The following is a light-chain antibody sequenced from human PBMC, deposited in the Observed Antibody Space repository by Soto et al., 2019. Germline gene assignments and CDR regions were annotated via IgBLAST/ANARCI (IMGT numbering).Light chain of an antibody. J-gene: IGLJ3*02. CDR1: SSDVGGYNY. Sequence: QSVLTQPRSVSGSPGQSVTISCTGTSSDVGGYNYVSWYQQHPGKAPKVMIYDVSKRPSGVPDRFSGSKSGNTASLTISGIQAEDEADYYFCSYAGSYTWVFGGGTKLTVL. CDR3: CSYAGSYTWV. CDR2: DVS. V-gene: IGLV2-11*01.